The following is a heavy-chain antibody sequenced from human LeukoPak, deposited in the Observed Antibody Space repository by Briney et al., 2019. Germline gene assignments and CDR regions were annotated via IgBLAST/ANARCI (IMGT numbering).Heavy chain of an antibody. V-gene: IGHV4-38-2*02. CDR1: GYSISSGYY. CDR3: ASPIAVAGTFDY. D-gene: IGHD6-19*01. CDR2: IYHSGST. J-gene: IGHJ4*02. Sequence: PSETLSLTCTVSGYSISSGYYWGWIRQPPGKGLEWIGSIYHSGSTYYNPSLKSRVTISVDTSKSQFSLKLSSVTAADTAVYYCASPIAVAGTFDYWGQGTLVTVSS.